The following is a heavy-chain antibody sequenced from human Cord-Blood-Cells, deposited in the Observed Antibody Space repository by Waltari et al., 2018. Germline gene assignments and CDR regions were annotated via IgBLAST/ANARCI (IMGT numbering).Heavy chain of an antibody. J-gene: IGHJ4*02. CDR2: TYYRYKWYS. V-gene: IGHV6-1*01. CDR1: GDSVSSNSAA. CDR3: ASGQDSSGWFDY. D-gene: IGHD6-19*01. Sequence: QVQLQQSGPGLVKPSQTLSLTCAISGDSVSSNSAAWNWIRQSPSRGLEWLVRTYYRYKWYSDYAVTVKSRITINPDTSKSQFSLQLNSVTPEDTAVYYCASGQDSSGWFDYWGQGTLVTVSS.